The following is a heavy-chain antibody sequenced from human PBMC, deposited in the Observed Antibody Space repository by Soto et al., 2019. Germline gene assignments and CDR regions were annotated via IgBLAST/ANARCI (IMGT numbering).Heavy chain of an antibody. CDR1: GFTFSSYA. V-gene: IGHV3-30-3*01. CDR3: ARDTVVGGAFDI. D-gene: IGHD2-15*01. Sequence: QVQLVESGGGVVQPGRSLRLSCAASGFTFSSYAMPWVRQAPGKGLEWVAVISYDGSNKYYADSVKGRFTISRDNSKNTLYLQMNSLRAEDTAVYYCARDTVVGGAFDIWGQGTMVTVSS. CDR2: ISYDGSNK. J-gene: IGHJ3*02.